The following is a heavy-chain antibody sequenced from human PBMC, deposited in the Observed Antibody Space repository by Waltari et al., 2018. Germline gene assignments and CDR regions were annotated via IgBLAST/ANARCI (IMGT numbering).Heavy chain of an antibody. CDR3: ATTAAVTFHY. V-gene: IGHV3-7*01. CDR2: IKEDGSEK. D-gene: IGHD6-13*01. CDR1: GFTFSTSW. Sequence: EVQLVESGGGLVQPGGSLRLSCAASGFTFSTSWISWVRQAPGKGLGWVAIIKEDGSEKYYVDSVKGRFTISRDNAKNSLFLQMNSLTAADTAVYYCATTAAVTFHYWGQGTLVTVSS. J-gene: IGHJ4*02.